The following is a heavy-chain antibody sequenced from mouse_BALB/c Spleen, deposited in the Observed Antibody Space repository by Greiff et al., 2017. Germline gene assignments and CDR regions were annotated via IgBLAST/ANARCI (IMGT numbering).Heavy chain of an antibody. D-gene: IGHD1-2*01. CDR2: IWGDGST. Sequence: VQLVESGPGLVAPSQSLSITCTASGFSLTGYGVNWVRQPPGKGLEWLGMIWGDGSTDYNSANNSRLSICTDNSKDQVFLKMNSLQTYETARFYCARRGITTTAWFVDCGREALVAASA. J-gene: IGHJ3*01. V-gene: IGHV2-6-7*01. CDR1: GFSLTGYG. CDR3: ARRGITTTAWFVD.